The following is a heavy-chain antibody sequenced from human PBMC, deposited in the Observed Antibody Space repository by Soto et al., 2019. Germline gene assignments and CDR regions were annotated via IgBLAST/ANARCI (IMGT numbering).Heavy chain of an antibody. Sequence: PGGSLRLSCAASGFTFSSDAMSWVRQAPGKGLEWVSAISGSGGSTYYADSVKGRFTISRDNSKNTLYLQMNSLGAEDTAVYYCAKGGHHFDWTPLEVDYWGQGTLVTVSS. CDR2: ISGSGGST. CDR1: GFTFSSDA. D-gene: IGHD3-9*01. CDR3: AKGGHHFDWTPLEVDY. J-gene: IGHJ4*02. V-gene: IGHV3-23*01.